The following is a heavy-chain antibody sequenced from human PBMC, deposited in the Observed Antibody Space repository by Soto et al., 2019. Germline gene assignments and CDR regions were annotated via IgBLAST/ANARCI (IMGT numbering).Heavy chain of an antibody. Sequence: EVQLLESGGGLVQPGGSLRLSCAASGFTFSSYAMTWVRQAPGKGLEWVSAISGSGGSTYYADSVKGRFTIFRDNSKNALHLQMTSLRAEDTAVYYCAIDFIGTSADACDFWRQGTMVTVAS. CDR1: GFTFSSYA. D-gene: IGHD1-26*01. V-gene: IGHV3-23*01. CDR3: AIDFIGTSADACDF. J-gene: IGHJ3*01. CDR2: ISGSGGST.